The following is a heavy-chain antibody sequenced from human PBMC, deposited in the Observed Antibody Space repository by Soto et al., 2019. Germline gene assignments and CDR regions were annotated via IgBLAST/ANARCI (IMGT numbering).Heavy chain of an antibody. CDR3: LRGPDYCLYYFDS. J-gene: IGHJ4*02. CDR1: GFTLGSYG. V-gene: IGHV3-33*01. Sequence: QVLMVESRGGVVQPGTSLSLSCAAYGFTLGSYGMHWVRQAPGKGLEWVAGLWYDGDDKYYGDSVKGRINISRDNSRNTSYLQINSLRAEDTTVYYFLRGPDYCLYYFDSLGQGALVTGSS. CDR2: LWYDGDDK. D-gene: IGHD3-10*01.